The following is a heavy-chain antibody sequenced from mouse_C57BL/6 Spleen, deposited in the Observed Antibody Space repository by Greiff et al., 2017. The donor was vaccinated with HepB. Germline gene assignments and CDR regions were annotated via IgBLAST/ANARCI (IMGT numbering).Heavy chain of an antibody. CDR1: GFTFSDYG. CDR3: ARRSYDYDVYWYFDV. V-gene: IGHV5-17*01. Sequence: EVQLVESGGGLVKPGGSLKLSCAASGFTFSDYGMHWVRQAPEKGLEWVAYISSGSSTIYYADTVKGRFTISRDNAKNTLFLQMTSLRSEDTAMYYCARRSYDYDVYWYFDVWGTGTTVTVSS. J-gene: IGHJ1*03. D-gene: IGHD2-4*01. CDR2: ISSGSSTI.